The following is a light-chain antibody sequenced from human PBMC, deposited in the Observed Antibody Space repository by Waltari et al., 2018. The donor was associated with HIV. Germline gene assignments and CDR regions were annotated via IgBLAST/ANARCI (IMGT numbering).Light chain of an antibody. CDR2: DVT. J-gene: IGLJ1*01. CDR3: CSYSGSGTLDV. CDR1: SSAVGGYTF. Sequence: QSALTQPRSVSGSPGQSVTISCTGTSSAVGGYTFVSWYQHHPGKAPKLLISDVTMRPSGVPDRVSGSKSGNTASLTISGLQAEDEADYYGCSYSGSGTLDVFGTGTEVTVL. V-gene: IGLV2-11*01.